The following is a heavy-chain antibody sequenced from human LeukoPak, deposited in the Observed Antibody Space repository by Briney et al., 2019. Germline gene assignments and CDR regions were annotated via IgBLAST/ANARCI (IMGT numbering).Heavy chain of an antibody. CDR2: ISAYNGNT. V-gene: IGHV1-18*01. CDR3: ARVSYYGPGSNDYGMDV. D-gene: IGHD3-10*01. J-gene: IGHJ6*02. Sequence: ASVKVSCKASGYTFTSYGISWVRQAPGQGLEWMGWISAYNGNTNYAQKLQGRVTMTTDTSTSTAYMEPRSLRSDDTAVYYCARVSYYGPGSNDYGMDVWGQGTTVTVSS. CDR1: GYTFTSYG.